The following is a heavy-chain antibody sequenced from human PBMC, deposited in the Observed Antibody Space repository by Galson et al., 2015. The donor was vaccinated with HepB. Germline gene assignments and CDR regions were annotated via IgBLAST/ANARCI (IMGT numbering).Heavy chain of an antibody. V-gene: IGHV4-59*01. CDR2: IYYSGST. D-gene: IGHD6-13*01. CDR1: GGPISSYY. J-gene: IGHJ4*02. Sequence: QVQLQESGPGLVKPSETLSLTCTVSGGPISSYYWSWIRQPPGKGLEWIGYIYYSGSTNYNPSLKSRVTISVDTSKNQFSLKLSSVTAADTAVYYCARKPGYSSSFFDYWGQGTLVTVSS. CDR3: ARKPGYSSSFFDY.